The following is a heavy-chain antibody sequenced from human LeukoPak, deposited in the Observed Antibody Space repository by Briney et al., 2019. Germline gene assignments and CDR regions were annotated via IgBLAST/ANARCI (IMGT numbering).Heavy chain of an antibody. V-gene: IGHV1-69*06. CDR2: IIPIFGTA. CDR3: ARVWFSYGSGSRGAYYFDY. J-gene: IGHJ4*02. CDR1: GGTFSSYA. Sequence: ASVKVSCKASGGTFSSYAISWVRQAPGQGLEWMGGIIPIFGTANYAQKFQGRVTITADKSTSTAYMELSSLRSEDTAVYYCARVWFSYGSGSRGAYYFDYWGQGTLVTVSS. D-gene: IGHD3-10*01.